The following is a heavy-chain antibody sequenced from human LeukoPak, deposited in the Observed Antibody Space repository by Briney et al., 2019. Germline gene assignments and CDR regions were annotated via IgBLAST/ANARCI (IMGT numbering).Heavy chain of an antibody. Sequence: ASVKVSCKASGGTFSSYAISWVRQAPGQGLEWMGWISPNSGDTYYAQKFQGRVTMTRDTSITTAYMELSRLRSDDTAVYYCARVGVEGASCYDYWGQGTLVTVSS. D-gene: IGHD2-2*01. V-gene: IGHV1-2*02. CDR1: GGTFSSYA. CDR2: ISPNSGDT. J-gene: IGHJ4*02. CDR3: ARVGVEGASCYDY.